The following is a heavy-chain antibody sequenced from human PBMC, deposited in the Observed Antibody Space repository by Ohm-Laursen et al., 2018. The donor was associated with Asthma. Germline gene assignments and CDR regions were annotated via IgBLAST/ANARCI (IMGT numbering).Heavy chain of an antibody. CDR3: ARASYSGSYFYWFDP. D-gene: IGHD1-26*01. CDR2: IFSNDEK. Sequence: TQTLTLTCTVSGFSLSNARMGVSWIRQPPGKALEWLAHIFSNDEKSYSTSLKSRLTISKDTSKSQVVLTMTNMDPVDTATYYCARASYSGSYFYWFDPWGQGTLVTVSS. V-gene: IGHV2-26*01. J-gene: IGHJ5*02. CDR1: GFSLSNARMG.